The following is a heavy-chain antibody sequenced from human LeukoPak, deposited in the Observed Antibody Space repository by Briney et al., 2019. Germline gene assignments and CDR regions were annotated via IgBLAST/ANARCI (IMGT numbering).Heavy chain of an antibody. V-gene: IGHV4-34*01. CDR1: GGSFSGYY. D-gene: IGHD5-24*01. CDR3: ARGDARDGYNNY. Sequence: PSETLSLTCAVYGGSFSGYYWSWIRQPPGKGLEWIGEINHSGSTNYNPSLKSRVTISVDTSKNQFSLKLSPVTAADTAVYYCARGDARDGYNNYWGQGTLVTVSS. J-gene: IGHJ4*02. CDR2: INHSGST.